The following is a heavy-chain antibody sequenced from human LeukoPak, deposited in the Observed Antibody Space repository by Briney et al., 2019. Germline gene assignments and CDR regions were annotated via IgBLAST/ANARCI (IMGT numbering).Heavy chain of an antibody. D-gene: IGHD2-15*01. Sequence: PGGSLRLSCAASGFTFSSYDMHWVRQATGKGLEWVSAIGTAGDTYYPGSVKGRFTISRENAKNSLYLQMNSLRAGDTAVYYCARSAATYAFDIWGQGTMVTVSS. V-gene: IGHV3-13*01. CDR1: GFTFSSYD. CDR2: IGTAGDT. J-gene: IGHJ3*02. CDR3: ARSAATYAFDI.